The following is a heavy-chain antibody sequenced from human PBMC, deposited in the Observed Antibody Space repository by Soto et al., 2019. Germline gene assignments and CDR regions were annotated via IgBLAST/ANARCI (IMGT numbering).Heavy chain of an antibody. CDR1: RYTLDSYD. V-gene: IGHV1-46*02. J-gene: IGHJ4*02. D-gene: IGHD6-13*01. CDR2: INPSGGST. Sequence: AASVAACWAACRYTLDSYDSKWVQKSTGQGLEWMGIINPSGGSTSYAQKFQGRVTMTRDTSTSTVYMELSSLRSEDTAVYYCDRDLTHRSIAAAGNWGQGTLVTVSS. CDR3: DRDLTHRSIAAAGN.